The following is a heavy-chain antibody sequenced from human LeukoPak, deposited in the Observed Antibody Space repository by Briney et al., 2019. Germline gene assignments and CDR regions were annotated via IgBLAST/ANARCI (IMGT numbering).Heavy chain of an antibody. J-gene: IGHJ4*02. D-gene: IGHD1-26*01. Sequence: RGSLRLSCTVSGFTSSAYSMNWVRRAPGEGLEWVASISGRSTYTYYADSMQGRFTISRDDARDSPFLQMDSLRAEDTAVYYCARTRVGTPTPTFDYWGQGTLVTVSS. CDR3: ARTRVGTPTPTFDY. V-gene: IGHV3-21*01. CDR2: ISGRSTYT. CDR1: GFTSSAYS.